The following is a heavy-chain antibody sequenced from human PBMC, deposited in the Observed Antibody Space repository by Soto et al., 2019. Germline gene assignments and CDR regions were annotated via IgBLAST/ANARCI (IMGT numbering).Heavy chain of an antibody. Sequence: KSSETLSLTCAVYGGSFSGYYWSWIRQPPGRGLEWIGEINDSGSTNDNPSLKSRVTISVDTSKSQFSLKLSSVTAADTAVYYCARGLGPYSDYAIGYWGQGTLVTVSS. D-gene: IGHD5-12*01. CDR2: INDSGST. J-gene: IGHJ4*02. CDR3: ARGLGPYSDYAIGY. CDR1: GGSFSGYY. V-gene: IGHV4-34*01.